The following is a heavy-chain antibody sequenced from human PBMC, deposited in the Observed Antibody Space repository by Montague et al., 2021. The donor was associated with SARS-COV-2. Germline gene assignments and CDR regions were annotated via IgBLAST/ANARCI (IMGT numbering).Heavy chain of an antibody. J-gene: IGHJ4*02. V-gene: IGHV4-34*01. D-gene: IGHD3-16*01. Sequence: SETLSLTCTVYGDSFSGYYYSWIRQAPGRGLEWIGEINDRGSSNXNPSLRSRVAISVDTSQDQISLNLSSVTAADTAVCYCARETPLRLGELRDYWGQGTLVTVSS. CDR2: INDRGSS. CDR3: ARETPLRLGELRDY. CDR1: GDSFSGYY.